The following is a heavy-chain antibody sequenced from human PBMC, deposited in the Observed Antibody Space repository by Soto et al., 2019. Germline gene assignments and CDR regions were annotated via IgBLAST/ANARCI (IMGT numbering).Heavy chain of an antibody. Sequence: GGSLRLSCAASGFTFVDYAMHWFRQAPGKGLEWVSGISWNSGSIGYADSVKGRFTISRDNAKNSLYLQMNSLRAEDTALYYCAKELVGYSYGYGAFDIWGQGTMVTVSS. CDR3: AKELVGYSYGYGAFDI. J-gene: IGHJ3*02. CDR2: ISWNSGSI. D-gene: IGHD5-18*01. V-gene: IGHV3-9*01. CDR1: GFTFVDYA.